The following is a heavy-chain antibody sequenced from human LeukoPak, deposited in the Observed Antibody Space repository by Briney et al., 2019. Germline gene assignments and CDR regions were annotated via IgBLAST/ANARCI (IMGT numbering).Heavy chain of an antibody. V-gene: IGHV3-30*03. CDR2: ISYDGSNK. J-gene: IGHJ4*02. Sequence: GGSLRLSCAASGFTFSSYGMHWVRQAPGKGLEWVAVISYDGSNKYYADSVKGRFTISRDNSKNTLYLQMNSLRAEDTAVYYCAIAYIAAAAPKYWGQGTLVTVSS. CDR3: AIAYIAAAAPKY. CDR1: GFTFSSYG. D-gene: IGHD6-13*01.